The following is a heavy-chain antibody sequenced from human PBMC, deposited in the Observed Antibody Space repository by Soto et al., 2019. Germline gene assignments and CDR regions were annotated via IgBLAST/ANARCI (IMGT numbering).Heavy chain of an antibody. V-gene: IGHV3-53*04. D-gene: IGHD2-15*01. CDR2: IYSGGST. Sequence: EVQLVESGGGLVQPGGSLRLSCAASGFTVSSNYMSWVRQAPGKGLEWVSVIYSGGSTYYADSVKGRFTISRHNSKNTLYLQMNSLRAEDTAVDYCARAQGVVVAAMDYYYGMDVWGQGTTVTVSS. CDR3: ARAQGVVVAAMDYYYGMDV. J-gene: IGHJ6*02. CDR1: GFTVSSNY.